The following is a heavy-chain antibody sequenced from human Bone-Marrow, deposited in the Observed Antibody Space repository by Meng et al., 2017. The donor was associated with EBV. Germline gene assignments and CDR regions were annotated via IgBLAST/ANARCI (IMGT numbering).Heavy chain of an antibody. CDR3: ASWASSIAARPPYY. Sequence: QLQLQQAGPGPVKPSETPSLTCTGSGGSISSSSYYWGWIRQPPGKGLEWIGSIYYSGSTYYNPSLKSRVTISVDTSKNQFSLKLSSVTAADTAVYYCASWASSIAARPPYYWGQGTLVTVSS. J-gene: IGHJ4*02. D-gene: IGHD6-6*01. V-gene: IGHV4-39*07. CDR1: GGSISSSSYY. CDR2: IYYSGST.